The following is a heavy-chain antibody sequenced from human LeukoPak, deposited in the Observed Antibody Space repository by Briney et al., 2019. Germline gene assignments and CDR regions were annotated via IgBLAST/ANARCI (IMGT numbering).Heavy chain of an antibody. CDR1: GYTFAIYY. Sequence: ASVKVSCKASGYTFAIYYIHWERQAPGQGLEWMGIINPSGGSTSYTQKFQGRLTMTRDTSTSTVYMELSSLRSEDTAVYYCARAKGLFDHWGQGTLVTVSS. V-gene: IGHV1-46*01. CDR3: ARAKGLFDH. CDR2: INPSGGST. J-gene: IGHJ4*02.